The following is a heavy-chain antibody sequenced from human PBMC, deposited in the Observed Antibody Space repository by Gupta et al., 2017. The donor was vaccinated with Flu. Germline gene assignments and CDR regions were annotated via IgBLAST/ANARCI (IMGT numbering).Heavy chain of an antibody. Sequence: EVQLVESGGGLVQPGGSLRLSCAASGFTFSSYSMNWVRQAPGKGLEWVSYISSSSSTRYDSDSVKGRFTIAIYNAKSSMYLQMHRMRDEGTSVYYFASEGKWLAPWFHGTLVTDSS. V-gene: IGHV3-48*02. CDR2: ISSSSSTR. D-gene: IGHD3-10*01. CDR1: GFTFSSYS. CDR3: ASEGKWLAP. J-gene: IGHJ5*02.